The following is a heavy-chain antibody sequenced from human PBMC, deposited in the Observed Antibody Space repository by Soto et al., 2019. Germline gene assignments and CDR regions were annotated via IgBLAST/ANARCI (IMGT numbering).Heavy chain of an antibody. CDR3: ARHGNTVTTGYYYGMDV. CDR1: GASISSSNYY. V-gene: IGHV4-39*01. J-gene: IGHJ6*02. D-gene: IGHD4-17*01. CDR2: MYYSGRT. Sequence: SETLSLTCTVSGASISSSNYYWGWIRQPPGRGLEWIGTMYYSGRTYYNPSLKSRVTTSVDTSKNQFSLKLSAVTATDTALYYCARHGNTVTTGYYYGMDVWGQGTTVTVSS.